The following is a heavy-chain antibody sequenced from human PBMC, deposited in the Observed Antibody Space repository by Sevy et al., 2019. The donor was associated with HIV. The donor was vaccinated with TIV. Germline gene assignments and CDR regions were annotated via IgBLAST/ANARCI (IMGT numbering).Heavy chain of an antibody. CDR1: GFIFSNYT. Sequence: GGSLRLSCAASGFIFSNYTMSWVRQAPGKGLGWVSVISGSGGRTHYADSVKGRFTISRENSKNTLYLQMNSLRAEDTAVYYCAKRFPKGTYFDIWGQRTLVTVSS. J-gene: IGHJ4*02. CDR2: ISGSGGRT. CDR3: AKRFPKGTYFDI. D-gene: IGHD3-9*01. V-gene: IGHV3-23*01.